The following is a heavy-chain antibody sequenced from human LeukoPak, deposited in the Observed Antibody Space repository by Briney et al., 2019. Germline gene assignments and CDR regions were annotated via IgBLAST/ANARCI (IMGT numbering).Heavy chain of an antibody. V-gene: IGHV2-5*02. CDR2: IFWDDDT. CDR3: AHSRRDTGMVDFDY. D-gene: IGHD5-18*01. J-gene: IGHJ4*02. CDR1: GLSLTISGVG. Sequence: SGPTPVNPTQTLTLTCTSSGLSLTISGVGVAWIRQPPGKALEWLALIFWDDDTRYSPSLNSRLTIIKDTSKNQVVLTMTNMDPVDTATYYCAHSRRDTGMVDFDYWGQGTLVTVSS.